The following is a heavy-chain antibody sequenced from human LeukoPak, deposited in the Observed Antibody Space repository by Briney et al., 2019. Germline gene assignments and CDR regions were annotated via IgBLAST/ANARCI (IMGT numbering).Heavy chain of an antibody. V-gene: IGHV4-59*01. CDR2: IYYSGST. D-gene: IGHD3-3*01. CDR3: ARGGLEWLTPYYYYMDV. J-gene: IGHJ6*03. CDR1: GGSISSYY. Sequence: PSETLSLTCTVSGGSISSYYWSWIRQPAGKGLEWIGYIYYSGSTNYNPSLKSRVTISVDTSKDQFSLKLSSVTAADTAVYYCARGGLEWLTPYYYYMDVWGKGTTVTVSS.